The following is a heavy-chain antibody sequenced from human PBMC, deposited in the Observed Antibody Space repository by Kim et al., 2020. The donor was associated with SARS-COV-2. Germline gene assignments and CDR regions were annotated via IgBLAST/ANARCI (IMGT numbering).Heavy chain of an antibody. D-gene: IGHD1-26*01. CDR3: ASAGVVGATPGMDV. J-gene: IGHJ6*02. V-gene: IGHV3-33*01. Sequence: YEDPANGRFTISRENSKNTLYLQMTSLGAEDTAVYYCASAGVVGATPGMDVWGQGTTVTVSS.